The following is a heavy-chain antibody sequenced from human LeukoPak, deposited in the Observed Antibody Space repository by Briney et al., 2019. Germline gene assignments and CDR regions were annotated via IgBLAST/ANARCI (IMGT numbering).Heavy chain of an antibody. V-gene: IGHV3-53*01. D-gene: IGHD3-10*01. CDR2: IYSGGST. J-gene: IGHJ4*02. Sequence: GGSLRLSCAASGFTVSSNYMSWVRQAPGKGLEWVSVIYSGGSTYYADSVKGRFTISRDNSKNTLYLQMNSLRAEDTAVYYCARERRWFGESYFDYWGQGTLVTVSS. CDR3: ARERRWFGESYFDY. CDR1: GFTVSSNY.